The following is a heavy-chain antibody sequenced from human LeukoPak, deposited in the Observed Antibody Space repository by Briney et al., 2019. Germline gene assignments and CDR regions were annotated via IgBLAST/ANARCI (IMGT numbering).Heavy chain of an antibody. V-gene: IGHV1-69*13. CDR3: AGVVVVVAATWGYFDY. D-gene: IGHD2-15*01. Sequence: GASVKVSCKASGGTFSSYAISWVRQAPGQGLEWMGGIIPIFGTANYAQKFQGRVTITADESTSTAYMELSSLRSEDTAVYYCAGVVVVVAATWGYFDYWGQGTLVSVSS. CDR1: GGTFSSYA. CDR2: IIPIFGTA. J-gene: IGHJ4*02.